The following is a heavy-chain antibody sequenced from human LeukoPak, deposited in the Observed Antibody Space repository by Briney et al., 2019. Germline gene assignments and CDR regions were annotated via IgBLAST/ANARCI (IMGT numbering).Heavy chain of an antibody. D-gene: IGHD4-23*01. J-gene: IGHJ4*02. V-gene: IGHV4-59*01. Sequence: SETLSLTCTVSGGSISGYYWSWIRQPPGKGLEWIGFVFYSGSTNYNPSLKSRVTISVDTSKNQFSLNLNSVTAADTAVYYCTRASIGSNSEFDYWGQGTLVTVSS. CDR2: VFYSGST. CDR3: TRASIGSNSEFDY. CDR1: GGSISGYY.